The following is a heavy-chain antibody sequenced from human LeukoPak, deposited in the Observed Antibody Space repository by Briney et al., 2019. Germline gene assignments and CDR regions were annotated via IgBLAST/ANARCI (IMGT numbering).Heavy chain of an antibody. CDR3: AKFTGLAYCGGDCYEY. D-gene: IGHD2-21*01. CDR2: ISSSSSYI. Sequence: PGGSLRLSCAASGFTFSSYSMNWGRKAPGKGLECFSSISSSSSYIYYADSVKGRFTISRDNAKNSLYLQMNSLRAEDTAVYYCAKFTGLAYCGGDCYEYWGQGTLVTVSS. J-gene: IGHJ4*02. V-gene: IGHV3-21*01. CDR1: GFTFSSYS.